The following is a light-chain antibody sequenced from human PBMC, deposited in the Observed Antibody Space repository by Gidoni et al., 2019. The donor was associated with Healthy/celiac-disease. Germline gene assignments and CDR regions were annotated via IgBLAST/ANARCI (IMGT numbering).Light chain of an antibody. CDR3: SSYTSSSTLGE. Sequence: QSALTQPASVSGSPGPSITISCTGTSSDVGGYNYVSWYQQHPGKAPKLMIYEVSNRPSGVSNRFSGSKSGNTASLTISGLQAEDEADYYCSSYTSSSTLGEFGGGTKLTVL. CDR1: SSDVGGYNY. V-gene: IGLV2-14*01. J-gene: IGLJ2*01. CDR2: EVS.